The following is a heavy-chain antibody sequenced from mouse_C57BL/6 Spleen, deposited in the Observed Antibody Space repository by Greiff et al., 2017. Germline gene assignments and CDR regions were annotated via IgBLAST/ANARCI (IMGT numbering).Heavy chain of an antibody. CDR3: ARRDYGSRGGY. D-gene: IGHD1-1*01. V-gene: IGHV1-55*01. Sequence: VQLQQSGAELVKPGASVKMSCKASGYTFTSYWITWVKQRPGQGLEWIGDIYPGSGSTNYNEKFKSKATLTVDTSSSTAYMQLSSLTSEDSAVYYCARRDYGSRGGYWGQGTTLTVSS. CDR1: GYTFTSYW. CDR2: IYPGSGST. J-gene: IGHJ2*01.